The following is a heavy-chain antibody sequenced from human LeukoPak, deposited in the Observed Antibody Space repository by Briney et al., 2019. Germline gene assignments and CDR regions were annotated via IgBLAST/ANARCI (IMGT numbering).Heavy chain of an antibody. CDR2: ISSSSSYI. CDR3: ARDLAGFDY. Sequence: GSLRLSCAASGFSVSSNYMSWVRQAPGKGLEWVSSISSSSSYIYYADSVKGRFTISRDNAKNSLYLQMNSLRAEDTAVYYCARDLAGFDYWGQGTLVTVSS. CDR1: GFSVSSNY. V-gene: IGHV3-21*01. D-gene: IGHD3-10*01. J-gene: IGHJ4*02.